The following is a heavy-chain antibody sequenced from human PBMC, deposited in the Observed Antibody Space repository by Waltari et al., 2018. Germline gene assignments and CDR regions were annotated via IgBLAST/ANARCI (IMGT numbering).Heavy chain of an antibody. J-gene: IGHJ4*02. CDR3: ARKAGSGYPYGPFYYDN. CDR2: INVDGGYI. Sequence: EVHLAESGGGVVQPGGSLRLSCTGSGFRFGDSWMTWVRQAPGKGLEWVSRINVDGGYISYGDSVKGRFTISRDNAKNTVFLQLNSLRADDTAVYFCARKAGSGYPYGPFYYDNWGQGTLVTVSS. CDR1: GFRFGDSW. V-gene: IGHV3-74*01. D-gene: IGHD5-12*01.